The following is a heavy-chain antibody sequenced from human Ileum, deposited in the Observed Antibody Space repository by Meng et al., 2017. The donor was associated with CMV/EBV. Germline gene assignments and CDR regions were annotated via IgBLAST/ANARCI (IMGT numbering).Heavy chain of an antibody. V-gene: IGHV3-21*01. CDR1: GFSFSRYS. Sequence: GGSLRLSCAASGFSFSRYSMNWLRQAPGKGLEWVSSIGGTGSGIYYPDSVKGRFTISRDNAENTLYLQMNTLRAEDTAVYYCARGNNYAMDVWGQGTTVNVSS. D-gene: IGHD1/OR15-1a*01. CDR3: ARGNNYAMDV. J-gene: IGHJ6*02. CDR2: IGGTGSGI.